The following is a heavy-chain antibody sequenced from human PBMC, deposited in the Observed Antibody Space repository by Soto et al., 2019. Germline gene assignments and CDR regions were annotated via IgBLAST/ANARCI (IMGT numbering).Heavy chain of an antibody. V-gene: IGHV3-72*01. CDR2: ARNRAGSYTT. CDR1: GFSFSDHH. J-gene: IGHJ4*02. Sequence: EVQLVESGGGLAQPGGSLRLSCVGSGFSFSDHHMDWVRQAPGKGLEWVGRARNRAGSYTTEYAASVKGRFTISRDDSKNSLYVQMNSLKTEDTAVYYCSNSPVGKIGSGRGQGTLVTVSS. CDR3: SNSPVGKIGSG. D-gene: IGHD6-13*01.